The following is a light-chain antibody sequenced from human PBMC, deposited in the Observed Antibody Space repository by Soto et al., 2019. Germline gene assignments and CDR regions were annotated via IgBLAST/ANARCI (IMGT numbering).Light chain of an antibody. CDR2: AAS. CDR3: QQSYSSPRVT. V-gene: IGKV1-39*01. J-gene: IGKJ3*01. Sequence: DIQLNQSPSSLSASVGDRVTITCRASRRINDFLNWYQQKPGEAPRLLISAASSLQSGVPSRFSGGGSGTDYTLTITSLQPEDFATYYCQQSYSSPRVTFGPGTKVEI. CDR1: RRINDF.